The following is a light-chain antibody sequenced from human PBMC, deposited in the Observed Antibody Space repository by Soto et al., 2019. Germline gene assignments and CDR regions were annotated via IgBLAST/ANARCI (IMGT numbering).Light chain of an antibody. CDR3: QQYETWPPRFT. CDR1: QSVSSN. CDR2: GAL. V-gene: IGKV3-15*01. J-gene: IGKJ3*01. Sequence: EIVLTQTPATLSVSPGERATLSCRASQSVSSNLAWYQQKPGQAPRLLIYGALSRATGIPARFSGSGFQTEFTLTISSVESEDFAVYYCQQYETWPPRFTFGPATKVDIK.